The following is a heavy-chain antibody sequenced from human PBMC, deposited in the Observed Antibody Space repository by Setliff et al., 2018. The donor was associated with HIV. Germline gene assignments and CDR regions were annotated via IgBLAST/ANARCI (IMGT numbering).Heavy chain of an antibody. D-gene: IGHD3-3*01. J-gene: IGHJ4*02. CDR1: GYSISSGYY. CDR2: FYETGYT. CDR3: ARGIENFWSGYIR. V-gene: IGHV4-38-2*01. Sequence: PSETLSLTCAVSGYSISSGYYWGWIRQSPGKGLEWIGSFYETGYTYYNPSLKSRVAISVDTSKNLFFLKLTSVTPADTAVYYCARGIENFWSGYIRWGQGTLVTVSS.